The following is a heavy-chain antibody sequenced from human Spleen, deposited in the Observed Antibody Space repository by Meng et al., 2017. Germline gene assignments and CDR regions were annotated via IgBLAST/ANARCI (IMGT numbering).Heavy chain of an antibody. Sequence: GESLKISCAASGFSFSTYTMHWVRQAPGKGLEWVAVISYDGSNKYYADSVKGRFTISRDNSKDTLYLQMNSLRAEDTAVYYCARVYSSSWDIDYWGQGTLVTVSS. J-gene: IGHJ4*02. CDR3: ARVYSSSWDIDY. CDR2: ISYDGSNK. V-gene: IGHV3-30*04. CDR1: GFSFSTYT. D-gene: IGHD6-13*01.